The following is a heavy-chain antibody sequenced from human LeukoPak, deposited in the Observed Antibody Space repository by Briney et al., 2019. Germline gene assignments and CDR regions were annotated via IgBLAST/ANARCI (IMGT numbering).Heavy chain of an antibody. J-gene: IGHJ4*02. V-gene: IGHV4-34*01. CDR2: INHSGNT. CDR1: GGSFAGYY. Sequence: SETLSLTCAVYGGSFAGYYWVRQPPGKGLEWIGEINHSGNTKYNPSLKSRVSLSVDTSKNQFSLRLSSVTAADTAIYYCASDDYDTSGYMNYWGQGTLVTVSS. D-gene: IGHD3-22*01. CDR3: ASDDYDTSGYMNY.